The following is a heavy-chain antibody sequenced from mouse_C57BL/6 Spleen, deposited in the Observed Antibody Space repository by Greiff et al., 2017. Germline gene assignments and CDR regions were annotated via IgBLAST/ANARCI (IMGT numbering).Heavy chain of an antibody. J-gene: IGHJ3*01. CDR2: INPSTGGT. V-gene: IGHV1-42*01. CDR1: GYSFTGYY. Sequence: VQLQQSGPELVKPGASVKISCKASGYSFTGYYMNWVKQSPEKSLEWIGEINPSTGGTTYNQKFKAKATLTVDKSSSTAYMQLKSLTSEDSAVYYCARSRYGNPAWFAYWGQGTLVTVSA. CDR3: ARSRYGNPAWFAY. D-gene: IGHD2-1*01.